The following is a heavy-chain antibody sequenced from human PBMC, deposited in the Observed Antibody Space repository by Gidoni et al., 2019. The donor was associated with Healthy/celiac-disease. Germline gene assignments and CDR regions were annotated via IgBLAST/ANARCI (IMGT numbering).Heavy chain of an antibody. CDR3: AKAPGRSGWPGHTRAEYFQH. J-gene: IGHJ1*01. CDR1: GFTFSSYA. V-gene: IGHV3-23*01. CDR2: ISGSGGST. D-gene: IGHD6-19*01. Sequence: EVQLLESGGGLVQPGGSLRLSCAASGFTFSSYAMSWVRQAPGKGLEWVSAISGSGGSTYYADSVKGRFTISRDNSKNTLYLQMNSLRAEDTAVYYCAKAPGRSGWPGHTRAEYFQHWGQGTLVTVSS.